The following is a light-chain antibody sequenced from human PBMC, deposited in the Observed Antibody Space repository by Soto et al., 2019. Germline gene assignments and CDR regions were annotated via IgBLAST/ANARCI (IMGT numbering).Light chain of an antibody. Sequence: LTQPSSVSGSPGQSITISCTGTSSDVGSYSFVSWYQHHPGQAPKLMIYEDIKRPSGISNRFSGSKSGSTASLTISGLQPEDQADYFCCSYAGSDTYVFGTGTKVTVL. CDR2: EDI. CDR3: CSYAGSDTYV. CDR1: SSDVGSYSF. J-gene: IGLJ1*01. V-gene: IGLV2-23*01.